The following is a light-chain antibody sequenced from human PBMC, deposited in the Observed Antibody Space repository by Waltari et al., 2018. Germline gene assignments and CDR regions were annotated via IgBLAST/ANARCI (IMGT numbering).Light chain of an antibody. CDR1: GSNIGNNY. CDR3: GTWDSSLSGAV. V-gene: IGLV1-51*02. J-gene: IGLJ7*01. CDR2: ADT. Sequence: QSVLTQPPSVSAAPGQRVTISCSGGGSNIGNNYVSWYREFPGTPPKLLIYADTEQHSGIVGRFAGSKSGTVATLEITGRQSGDEADYYCGTWDSSLSGAVFGGGTHLTVL.